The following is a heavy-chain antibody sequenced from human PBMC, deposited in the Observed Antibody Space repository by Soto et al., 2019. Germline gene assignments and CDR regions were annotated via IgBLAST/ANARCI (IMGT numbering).Heavy chain of an antibody. CDR3: ARHRGYSYGQGY. D-gene: IGHD5-18*01. Sequence: QLQLQESGPGLVKPSETLSLTCTVSGGSISSSSYYWGWIRQPPGKGLEWIGSIYYSGSTYYNPSLKSRVTISVDTSKNQFALKLSSVTGADTAVYYCARHRGYSYGQGYWGQGTLVTVSS. CDR1: GGSISSSSYY. J-gene: IGHJ4*02. V-gene: IGHV4-39*01. CDR2: IYYSGST.